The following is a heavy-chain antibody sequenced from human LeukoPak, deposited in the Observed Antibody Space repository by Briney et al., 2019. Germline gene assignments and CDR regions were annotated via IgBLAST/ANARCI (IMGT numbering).Heavy chain of an antibody. J-gene: IGHJ4*02. D-gene: IGHD6-19*01. CDR1: GGSFSGYY. Sequence: SETLSLTCAVYGGSFSGYYWSWIRQPPGKGLEWIGEIKHSGSTNYNPSLKSRVTISVDTSKNQFSLKLSSVTAADTAVYYCARDIAVAFFDYWGQGTLVTVSS. V-gene: IGHV4-34*01. CDR3: ARDIAVAFFDY. CDR2: IKHSGST.